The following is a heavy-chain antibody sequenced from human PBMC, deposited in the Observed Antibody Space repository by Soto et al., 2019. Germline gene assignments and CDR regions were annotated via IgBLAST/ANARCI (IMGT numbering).Heavy chain of an antibody. Sequence: QVQLEASGPGLVKPSETLSLTCSVSGDSVSRGRYYWSWIRQTPGKGLEWIGSVFHSGSTKYNPSLRSQPNISVDTSKKQFSLMLSTVTAADKAVYFCARWRTGATAYWYFDLWGRGTRVTVSS. CDR1: GDSVSRGRYY. D-gene: IGHD5-18*01. CDR2: VFHSGST. J-gene: IGHJ2*01. CDR3: ARWRTGATAYWYFDL. V-gene: IGHV4-61*01.